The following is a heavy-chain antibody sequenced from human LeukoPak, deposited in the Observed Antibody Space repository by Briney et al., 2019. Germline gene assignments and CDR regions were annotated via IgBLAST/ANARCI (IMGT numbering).Heavy chain of an antibody. CDR2: ISSSSSYI. CDR3: ARDRAAAGTDLDY. CDR1: GFTFSSNS. Sequence: GGSLRLSCAASGFTFSSNSMNWVRQAPGKGLEWVSSISSSSSYIYYAGSVKGRFTISRDNAKNSLYLQMNSLRAEDTAVYYCARDRAAAGTDLDYWGQGTLVTVSS. J-gene: IGHJ4*02. V-gene: IGHV3-21*01. D-gene: IGHD6-13*01.